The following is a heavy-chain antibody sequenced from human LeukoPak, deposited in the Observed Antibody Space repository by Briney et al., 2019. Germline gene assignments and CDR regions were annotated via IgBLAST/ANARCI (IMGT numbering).Heavy chain of an antibody. CDR1: GYTFTSYG. CDR2: ISAYNGNT. V-gene: IGHV1-18*01. D-gene: IGHD2-2*01. CDR3: ARDCSSTSCFSGDAFDI. J-gene: IGHJ3*02. Sequence: ASVKVSCKASGYTFTSYGISWVRQAPGQGLEWMGWISAYNGNTNYAQKLQGRVTMTTDTSTSTAYMELRSLRSDDTAVYYCARDCSSTSCFSGDAFDIWGQGTMVTVSS.